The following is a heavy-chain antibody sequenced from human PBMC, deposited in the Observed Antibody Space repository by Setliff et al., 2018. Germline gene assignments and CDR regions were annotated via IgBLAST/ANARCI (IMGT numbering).Heavy chain of an antibody. CDR3: ASRRNWGRSWYYYYGMDV. D-gene: IGHD7-27*01. V-gene: IGHV3-21*01. Sequence: PGGSLRLSCAASGFTFSNYYMNWVRQAPGKGLEWVSSISSSSSYIYYADSVKGRFTISRDNAKNSLYLQMNSLRAEDTAVYYCASRRNWGRSWYYYYGMDVWGQGTTVTVSS. J-gene: IGHJ6*02. CDR1: GFTFSNYY. CDR2: ISSSSSYI.